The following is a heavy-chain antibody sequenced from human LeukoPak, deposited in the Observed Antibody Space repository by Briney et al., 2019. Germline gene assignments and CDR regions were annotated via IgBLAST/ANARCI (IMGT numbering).Heavy chain of an antibody. V-gene: IGHV3-23*01. D-gene: IGHD1-1*01. CDR2: ISGRDGRT. Sequence: GGSLRLSCVVSEFTFGNYAMHWVRQAPGRGLEWVSTISGRDGRTFYADSVKGRFTISRDNARSILYMDVNRLRAEDTAEYYCAKSLFTSATGTGRAFHIWGQGTMVTVSS. J-gene: IGHJ3*02. CDR3: AKSLFTSATGTGRAFHI. CDR1: EFTFGNYA.